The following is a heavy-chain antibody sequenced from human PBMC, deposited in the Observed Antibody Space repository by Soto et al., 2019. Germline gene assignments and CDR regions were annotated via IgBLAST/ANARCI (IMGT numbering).Heavy chain of an antibody. CDR3: ARLSGTASSPYGMDV. CDR1: GYSFTSYW. V-gene: IGHV5-51*01. J-gene: IGHJ6*02. CDR2: IHPGDSVT. Sequence: GESLKISCKGSGYSFTSYWIGWVRQMPGKGLEWMGIIHPGDSVTRYSPSFQGQVTISADKSISSAYLQWSSLRASDTAIYYCARLSGTASSPYGMDVWGQGPTVTVSS. D-gene: IGHD1-1*01.